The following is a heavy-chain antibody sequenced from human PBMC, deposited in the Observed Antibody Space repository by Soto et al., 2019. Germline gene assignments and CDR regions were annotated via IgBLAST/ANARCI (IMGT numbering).Heavy chain of an antibody. D-gene: IGHD5-12*01. CDR1: GFTFSSYA. CDR2: ISYDGSNK. V-gene: IGHV3-30-3*01. Sequence: QVQLVESGGGVVQPGRSLRLSCAASGFTFSSYAMHWVRQAPGKGLEWVAVISYDGSNKYYADSVKGRFTISRDNSKNTLYLQVNSLRAEDTAVYYWAREAREVATRGFDYWGQGTLVTVSS. J-gene: IGHJ4*02. CDR3: AREAREVATRGFDY.